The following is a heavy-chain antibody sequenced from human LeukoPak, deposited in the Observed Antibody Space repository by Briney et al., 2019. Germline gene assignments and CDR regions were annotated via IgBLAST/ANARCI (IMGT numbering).Heavy chain of an antibody. D-gene: IGHD5-18*01. CDR1: GYTFSSYA. J-gene: IGHJ4*02. V-gene: IGHV3-23*01. CDR3: AREDTAMVLSLDY. Sequence: GGSLRLSCAASGYTFSSYAVSWVRQAPGKGLGWVSAFCGGGDNTYYADSVKGRFTISRDNSKHTLYVQMTSLRAEDTAVYYCAREDTAMVLSLDYWGQGTLVAVSS. CDR2: FCGGGDNT.